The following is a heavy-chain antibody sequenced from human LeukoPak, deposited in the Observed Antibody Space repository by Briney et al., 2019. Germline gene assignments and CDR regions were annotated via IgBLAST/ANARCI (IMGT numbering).Heavy chain of an antibody. CDR1: GGSISSCDYY. V-gene: IGHV4-30-4*01. Sequence: SQTLSLTCTVSGGSISSCDYYWSWIRQPPGKGLEWIGYIYYSGSTYYNPSLKSRVTISVDTSKNQFSLKLSSVTAADTAVYYCAREVSSSWGPSFFDDWGQGSLVTVSS. CDR2: IYYSGST. J-gene: IGHJ4*02. D-gene: IGHD6-13*01. CDR3: AREVSSSWGPSFFDD.